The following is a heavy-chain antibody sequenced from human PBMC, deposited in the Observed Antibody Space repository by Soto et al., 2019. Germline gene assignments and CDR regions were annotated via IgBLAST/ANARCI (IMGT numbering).Heavy chain of an antibody. CDR1: GFTFSSYS. CDR3: AVLWFGELTFDY. V-gene: IGHV3-21*01. CDR2: ISSSSSYI. Sequence: GSLRLSCVASGFTFSSYSMNWVRQAPGKGLEWVSSISSSSSYIYYADSVKGRFTISRDNAKNSLYLQMNSLRAEDTAVYYCAVLWFGELTFDYWGQGTLVTSPQ. J-gene: IGHJ4*02. D-gene: IGHD3-10*01.